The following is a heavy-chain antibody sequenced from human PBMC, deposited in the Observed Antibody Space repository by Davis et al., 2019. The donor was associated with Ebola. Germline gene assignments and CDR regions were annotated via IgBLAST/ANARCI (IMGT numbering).Heavy chain of an antibody. Sequence: MPSETLSLTCTVSGGSISNSNYYWAWIRQPPGKGLEWIGSFYYSGSTYYNPSLKSRVTISVDTSKNQFSLKLSSVTAADTAVYYCARHVLLWFGELYLSAYFDYWGQGTLVTVSS. V-gene: IGHV4-39*01. J-gene: IGHJ4*02. CDR3: ARHVLLWFGELYLSAYFDY. CDR2: FYYSGST. CDR1: GGSISNSNYY. D-gene: IGHD3-10*01.